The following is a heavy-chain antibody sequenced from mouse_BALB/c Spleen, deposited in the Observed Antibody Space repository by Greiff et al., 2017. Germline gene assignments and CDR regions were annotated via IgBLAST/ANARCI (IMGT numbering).Heavy chain of an antibody. CDR1: GYAFTNYL. Sequence: QVQLQQSGAELVRPGTSVKVSCKASGYAFTNYLISWVKQRPGQGLEWIGVINPGSGGTNYNEKFKGKATLTADKSSSTAYMQLSSLTSDDSAVYFCARRSSGYSVFAYWGQGTLVTVSA. J-gene: IGHJ3*01. CDR2: INPGSGGT. CDR3: ARRSSGYSVFAY. D-gene: IGHD3-1*01. V-gene: IGHV1-54*01.